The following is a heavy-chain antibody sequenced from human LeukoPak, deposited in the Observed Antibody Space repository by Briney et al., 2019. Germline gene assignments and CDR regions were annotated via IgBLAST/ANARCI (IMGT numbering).Heavy chain of an antibody. CDR2: IYPGDSDT. CDR3: ARQPQSYYRDAFDI. Sequence: GESLKISCKGSGYSFTSYWIGWVRPMPGKGLEWMGIIYPGDSDTRYSPSFQGQATISADKSISTAYLQWSSLKASDTAMYYCARQPQSYYRDAFDIWGQGTMGTVSS. CDR1: GYSFTSYW. V-gene: IGHV5-51*01. D-gene: IGHD1-26*01. J-gene: IGHJ3*02.